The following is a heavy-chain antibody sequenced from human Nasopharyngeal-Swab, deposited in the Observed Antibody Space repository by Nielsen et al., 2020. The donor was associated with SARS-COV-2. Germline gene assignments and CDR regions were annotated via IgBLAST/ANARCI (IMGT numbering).Heavy chain of an antibody. CDR3: ATGEPNYYYYYGMDV. CDR1: GFTFSSYS. J-gene: IGHJ6*02. D-gene: IGHD1-14*01. Sequence: GESLQISCVASGFTFSSYSMNWVRQAPGKGLEWVSSISSSSSYIYYADSVKGRFTISRDNAKNSLYLQMNSLRAEDTAVYYCATGEPNYYYYYGMDVWGQGTTVTVSS. CDR2: ISSSSSYI. V-gene: IGHV3-21*01.